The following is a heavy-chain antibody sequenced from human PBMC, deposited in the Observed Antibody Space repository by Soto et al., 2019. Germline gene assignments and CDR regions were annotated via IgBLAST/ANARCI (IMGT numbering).Heavy chain of an antibody. Sequence: EVQLVESGGGLVQPGGSLRLSCAASGFSIRTFWMSWLRQAPGKGLEWVANTKEDETEKYYVDSVKGRFTISRDNAVKSLYLQMNSVRAEDTAVYYCARDGSGYSVIWGQGTLVTVSS. CDR1: GFSIRTFW. CDR2: TKEDETEK. J-gene: IGHJ4*02. V-gene: IGHV3-7*01. CDR3: ARDGSGYSVI. D-gene: IGHD1-26*01.